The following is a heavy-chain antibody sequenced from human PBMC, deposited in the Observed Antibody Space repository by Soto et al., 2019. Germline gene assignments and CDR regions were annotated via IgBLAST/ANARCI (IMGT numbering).Heavy chain of an antibody. J-gene: IGHJ6*03. Sequence: PGESLKISCKGSGYSFTNYWIGWVRQMPGKGLEWMGIIYPGDSDTRYSPSFQGQVTISADKSISTAYLQWSSLKASDTAMYYCARHTPPSYYDFWSGYYTRYYYYYYMDVWGKGTTVTVSS. V-gene: IGHV5-51*01. D-gene: IGHD3-3*01. CDR3: ARHTPPSYYDFWSGYYTRYYYYYYMDV. CDR1: GYSFTNYW. CDR2: IYPGDSDT.